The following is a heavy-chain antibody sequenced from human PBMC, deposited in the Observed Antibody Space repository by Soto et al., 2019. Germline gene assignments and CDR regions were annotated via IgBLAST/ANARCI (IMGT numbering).Heavy chain of an antibody. Sequence: GGSLRLSCAASGFTFSSYAMHWFRQAPVKGLEWVAVISYDGSNKYYADSVKGRFTISRDNSKNTLYLQMNSLRAEDTAVYYCARDMATIHYYYYYYGMDVWGQGTTVTV. J-gene: IGHJ6*02. D-gene: IGHD5-12*01. V-gene: IGHV3-30-3*01. CDR2: ISYDGSNK. CDR3: ARDMATIHYYYYYYGMDV. CDR1: GFTFSSYA.